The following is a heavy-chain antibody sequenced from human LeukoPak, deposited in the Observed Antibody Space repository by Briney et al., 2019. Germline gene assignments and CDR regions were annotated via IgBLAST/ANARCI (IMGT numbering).Heavy chain of an antibody. V-gene: IGHV1-69*13. CDR2: IIPTFGTA. J-gene: IGHJ4*02. CDR3: ARDSAMTYGGNSGSYFDY. D-gene: IGHD4-23*01. CDR1: GGTFSSYA. Sequence: SVKVSCKASGGTFSSYAISWVRQAPGQGLEWMGGIIPTFGTANYAQKFQGRVTITADESTSTAYMELSSLRSEDTAVYYCARDSAMTYGGNSGSYFDYWGQGTLVTVSS.